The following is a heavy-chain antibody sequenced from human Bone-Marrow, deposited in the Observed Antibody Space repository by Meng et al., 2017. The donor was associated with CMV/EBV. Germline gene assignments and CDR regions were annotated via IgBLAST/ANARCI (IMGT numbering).Heavy chain of an antibody. V-gene: IGHV1-69*04. D-gene: IGHD2-21*02. CDR2: IIPILGIA. CDR1: DYTFTSYG. Sequence: SVKVSCKTSDYTFTSYGFSWVRQAPGQGLEWMGRIIPILGIANYAQKFQGRVTITADKSTSTAYMELSSLRSEDTAVYYCARGENSYSGSEYFHLWGQGSLVTVSS. J-gene: IGHJ1*01. CDR3: ARGENSYSGSEYFHL.